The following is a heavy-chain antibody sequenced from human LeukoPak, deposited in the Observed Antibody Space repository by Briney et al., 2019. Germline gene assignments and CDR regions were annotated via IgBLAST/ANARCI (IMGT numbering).Heavy chain of an antibody. J-gene: IGHJ6*03. CDR2: INPNSGGT. V-gene: IGHV1-2*02. Sequence: GASVKVSCKASGYTFTGYYMHWVRQAPGQGLEWMGWINPNSGGTNYAQKFQGRVTMTRDTSISTAYMELSRLRSDDTAVYYCARDGSGSPGVYYYYYYMDVWGKGTTVTVSS. D-gene: IGHD1-26*01. CDR3: ARDGSGSPGVYYYYYYMDV. CDR1: GYTFTGYY.